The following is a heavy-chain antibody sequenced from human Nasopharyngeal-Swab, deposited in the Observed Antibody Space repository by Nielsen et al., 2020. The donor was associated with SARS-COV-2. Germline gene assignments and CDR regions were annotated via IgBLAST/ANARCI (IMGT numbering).Heavy chain of an antibody. J-gene: IGHJ6*04. D-gene: IGHD4-17*01. V-gene: IGHV4-34*09. CDR2: INDSGST. Sequence: WIRQPPGKGLKWIGEINDSGSTNYNPSLKSRVTISVDTSKNQFSLKLSSVTAADTAVYYCARNYGDQVNMDVWGKGTTVTVSS. CDR3: ARNYGDQVNMDV.